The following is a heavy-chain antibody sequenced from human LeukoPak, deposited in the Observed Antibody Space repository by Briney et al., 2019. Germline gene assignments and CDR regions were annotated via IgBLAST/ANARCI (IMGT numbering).Heavy chain of an antibody. CDR1: GFTFSSYG. J-gene: IGHJ1*01. CDR2: IWYDGSNK. Sequence: GRSLRLSCAASGFTFSSYGMHWVRQAPGKGLEWVAVIWYDGSNKYYADSVKGRFTISRDNSKNTLYLQMNSLRAEDTAVYDCARGYCSSTSCSDPAEYFQHWGQGTLVTVSS. CDR3: ARGYCSSTSCSDPAEYFQH. D-gene: IGHD2-2*01. V-gene: IGHV3-33*01.